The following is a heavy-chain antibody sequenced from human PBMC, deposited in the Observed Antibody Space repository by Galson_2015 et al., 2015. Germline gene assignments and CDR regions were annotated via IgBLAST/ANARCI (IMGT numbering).Heavy chain of an antibody. D-gene: IGHD1-26*01. CDR1: GGSISSSSYY. V-gene: IGHV4-39*01. J-gene: IGHJ4*02. CDR2: IYYSGST. CDR3: ARVGLSPHSVLDY. Sequence: SETLSLTCTVSGGSISSSSYYWGWIRQPPGKGLEWMGSIYYSGSTYYNPSLKSRVTISVDTSKNQFSLKLSSVTAADTAVYYCARVGLSPHSVLDYWGQGTLVTVSS.